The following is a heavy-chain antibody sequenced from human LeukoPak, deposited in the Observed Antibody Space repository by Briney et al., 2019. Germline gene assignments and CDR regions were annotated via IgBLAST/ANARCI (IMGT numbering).Heavy chain of an antibody. V-gene: IGHV4-4*07. CDR3: AREARNCSGGSCYSARAFDI. D-gene: IGHD2-15*01. J-gene: IGHJ3*02. CDR1: GGSISSYY. Sequence: SETLSLTCTVSGGSISSYYWSWIRQPAGKGLEWIGRIYTSGSTNYNPSLKGRVTMSVDTSKNQFSLKLSSVTAADTAVYYCAREARNCSGGSCYSARAFDIWGQGTMVTVSS. CDR2: IYTSGST.